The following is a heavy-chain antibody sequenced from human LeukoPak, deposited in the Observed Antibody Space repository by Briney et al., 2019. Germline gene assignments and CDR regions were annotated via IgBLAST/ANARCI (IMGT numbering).Heavy chain of an antibody. Sequence: ASVKVSCKASGYTFTSYGIRWVRQAPGQGLEWMGWISAYNGNTNYAQKLQGRVTMTTDTSTSTAYMELRSLRSDDTAVYYCARGESVVPAADFDYWGQGTLVTVSS. J-gene: IGHJ4*02. V-gene: IGHV1-18*01. CDR2: ISAYNGNT. CDR3: ARGESVVPAADFDY. D-gene: IGHD2-2*01. CDR1: GYTFTSYG.